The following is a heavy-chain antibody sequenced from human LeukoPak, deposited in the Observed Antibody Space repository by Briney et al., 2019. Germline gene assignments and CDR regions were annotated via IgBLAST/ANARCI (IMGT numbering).Heavy chain of an antibody. D-gene: IGHD6-13*01. CDR2: IYYSGST. J-gene: IGHJ4*02. Sequence: SETLSLTCTVSGGSISSYYWSWIRQPPGKGLEWIGYIYYSGSTNYNPSLKSRVTISVDTSKNQFSLKLSSVTAADTAVYYCARARGRAAAGPFDYWGQRTLVTVSS. CDR1: GGSISSYY. CDR3: ARARGRAAAGPFDY. V-gene: IGHV4-59*01.